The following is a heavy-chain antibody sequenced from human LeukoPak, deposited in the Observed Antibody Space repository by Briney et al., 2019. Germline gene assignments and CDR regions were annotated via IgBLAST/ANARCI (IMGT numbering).Heavy chain of an antibody. CDR1: GFTFSSYS. Sequence: GGSLRLSCAASGFTFSSYSMNWVRQAPGKGLEWVSYISSSSSTIYYAHSVKGRFTISRDNAKNSLYLQTNSLRAEDTAVHYCARGIQDSSSWPIDYWGQGTLVTVSS. V-gene: IGHV3-48*01. CDR2: ISSSSSTI. J-gene: IGHJ4*02. CDR3: ARGIQDSSSWPIDY. D-gene: IGHD6-13*01.